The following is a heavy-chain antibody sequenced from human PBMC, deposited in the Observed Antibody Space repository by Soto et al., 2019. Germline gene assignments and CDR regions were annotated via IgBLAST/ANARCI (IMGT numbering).Heavy chain of an antibody. J-gene: IGHJ4*02. V-gene: IGHV4-59*01. CDR2: IYYSGST. D-gene: IGHD5-12*01. Sequence: SETLSLTCTVSGGSISSYYWSWIRQPPGKGLEWIGYIYYSGSTNYNPSLKSRVTISVDTSKNQFSLKLSSVTAADTAVYYCAAQRWLQLGPFDYWGQGTMVTVYS. CDR1: GGSISSYY. CDR3: AAQRWLQLGPFDY.